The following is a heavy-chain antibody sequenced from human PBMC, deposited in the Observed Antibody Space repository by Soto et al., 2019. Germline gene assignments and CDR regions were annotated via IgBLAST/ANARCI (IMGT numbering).Heavy chain of an antibody. J-gene: IGHJ4*02. CDR1: GFTFSSYA. V-gene: IGHV3-23*01. Sequence: GGSLRLSCAASGFTFSSYAMSWVRQAPGKGLERVSGISGSGISTYYADSVKGRFTVSRDNSKNTLYLQTNILRVEDTAVYYCAKSDSTPPAYFDYWGQGALVTVSS. CDR3: AKSDSTPPAYFDY. D-gene: IGHD2-15*01. CDR2: ISGSGIST.